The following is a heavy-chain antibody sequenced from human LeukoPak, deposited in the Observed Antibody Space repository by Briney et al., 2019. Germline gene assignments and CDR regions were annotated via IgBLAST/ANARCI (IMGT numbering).Heavy chain of an antibody. CDR1: GGSISSSSYY. CDR2: FYYGGST. D-gene: IGHD2-2*01. J-gene: IGHJ4*02. V-gene: IGHV4-39*01. Sequence: SETLSLTCTVSGGSISSSSYYWAWIRQPPGKGLEWIGTFYYGGSTYHNPSLKSRVTISVDTSKNQFSLKLSSVTAADTAVYYCARHSNGGCTSTRCHIDYWGQGTLVTVSS. CDR3: ARHSNGGCTSTRCHIDY.